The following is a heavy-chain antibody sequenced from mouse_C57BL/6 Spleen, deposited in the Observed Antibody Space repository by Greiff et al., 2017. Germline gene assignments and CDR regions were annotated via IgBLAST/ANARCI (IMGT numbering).Heavy chain of an antibody. CDR1: GYTFTSYW. J-gene: IGHJ3*01. D-gene: IGHD3-2*02. CDR2: IDPSDSYT. Sequence: VQLQQPGAELVRPGTSVKLSCKASGYTFTSYWMHWVKQRPGQGLEWIGVIDPSDSYTNYNQKFKGKATLTVDTSSSTAYMQLSSLTSEDSAVYYCAETTAQATAWFAYWGQGTLVTVSA. CDR3: AETTAQATAWFAY. V-gene: IGHV1-59*01.